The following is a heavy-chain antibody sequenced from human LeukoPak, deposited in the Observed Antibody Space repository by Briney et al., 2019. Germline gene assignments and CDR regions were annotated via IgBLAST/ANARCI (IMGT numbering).Heavy chain of an antibody. Sequence: GESLKISCQVSGYIFTNYWIGWVRQMPGKGLEWMRIIYPADSDTTYSPSFEGQVTISAGKSTSTAYLQWSSLRASDTAMYYCARRGQGDYWGQGTLVTVSS. V-gene: IGHV5-51*01. CDR2: IYPADSDT. CDR1: GYIFTNYW. CDR3: ARRGQGDY. D-gene: IGHD3-10*01. J-gene: IGHJ4*02.